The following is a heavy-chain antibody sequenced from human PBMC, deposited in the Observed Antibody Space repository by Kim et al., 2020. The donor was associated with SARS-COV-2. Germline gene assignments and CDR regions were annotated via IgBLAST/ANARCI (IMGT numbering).Heavy chain of an antibody. V-gene: IGHV3-30*07. Sequence: GRFTVSKDNSKTTLYLQMNSLRAEDTAVYYCARDFWRPQLPPYYSYTMDVWGQGTTVTVSS. D-gene: IGHD2-2*01. J-gene: IGHJ6*02. CDR3: ARDFWRPQLPPYYSYTMDV.